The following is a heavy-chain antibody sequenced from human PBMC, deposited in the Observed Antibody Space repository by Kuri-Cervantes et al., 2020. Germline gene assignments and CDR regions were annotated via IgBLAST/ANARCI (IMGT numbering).Heavy chain of an antibody. CDR3: ARLVTTSWFDP. CDR1: GYSISSGYY. D-gene: IGHD4-11*01. V-gene: IGHV4-38-2*01. Sequence: GSLRLSCAVSGYSISSGYYWGWIRQPPGKGLEWIGSIYHSGSTYYNPSLKSRVTISVDTSKNQFSLKLSSVTAADTAVYYCARLVTTSWFDPWGQGTLVTVSS. J-gene: IGHJ5*02. CDR2: IYHSGST.